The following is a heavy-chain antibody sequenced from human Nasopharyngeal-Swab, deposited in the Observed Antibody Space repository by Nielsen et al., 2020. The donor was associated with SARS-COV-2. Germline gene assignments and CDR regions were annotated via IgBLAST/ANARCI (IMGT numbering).Heavy chain of an antibody. CDR2: ISSSSSYI. Sequence: GGSLRLSCAGSGFTFNTYSMNWVRQAPGKGLEWVSSISSSSSYIYYADSVKGRFTISRDNAKNSLYLQMNSLRAEDTAVYYCAREGSSSIVGATFFDYWGQGTLVTVSS. V-gene: IGHV3-21*01. CDR1: GFTFNTYS. D-gene: IGHD1-26*01. CDR3: AREGSSSIVGATFFDY. J-gene: IGHJ4*02.